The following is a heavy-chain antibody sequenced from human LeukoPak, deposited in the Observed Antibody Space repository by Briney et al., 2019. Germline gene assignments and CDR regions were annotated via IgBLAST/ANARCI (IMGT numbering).Heavy chain of an antibody. V-gene: IGHV4-61*01. CDR2: FYYRGST. CDR1: GVSISSSSYY. CDR3: ARGGSPGAFDI. Sequence: SETLSLTSTVSGVSISSSSYYWSWIRQPPGKGLEWIGDFYYRGSTNYNPSLKSRVTISVDTSKNQFSLKLSSVTAADSALYYCARGGSPGAFDIWGQGTMVTVSS. J-gene: IGHJ3*02.